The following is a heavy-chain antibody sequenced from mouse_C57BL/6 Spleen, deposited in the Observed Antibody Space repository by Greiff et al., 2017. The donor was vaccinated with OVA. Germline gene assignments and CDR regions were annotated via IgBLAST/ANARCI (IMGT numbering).Heavy chain of an antibody. V-gene: IGHV1-69*01. J-gene: IGHJ4*01. CDR2: IDPSDSYT. CDR3: ARKVLPAMDY. D-gene: IGHD2-12*01. CDR1: GYTFTSYW. Sequence: QVQLQQPGAELVMPGASVKLSCKASGYTFTSYWMHWVKQRPGQGLEWIGEIDPSDSYTNYNQKFKGKSTLTVDKSSSTAYMQLSSLTSEDSAVYYCARKVLPAMDYWGQGTSGTVSS.